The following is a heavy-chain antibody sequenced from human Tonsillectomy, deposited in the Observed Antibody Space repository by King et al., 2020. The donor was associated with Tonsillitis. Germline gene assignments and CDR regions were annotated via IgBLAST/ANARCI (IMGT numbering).Heavy chain of an antibody. J-gene: IGHJ3*02. V-gene: IGHV5-51*01. CDR3: ARVGASALEGAFDI. D-gene: IGHD1-26*01. Sequence: QLVQSGAEVKKPGESLTISCKGSGYSFSNYWIAWVRQMPGKGLECMGIVYPGDSDTTYSPSFQGQLTISADKSISTAYLLWGNLKASDSAMYYFARVGASALEGAFDIWGQGTVVTVSS. CDR1: GYSFSNYW. CDR2: VYPGDSDT.